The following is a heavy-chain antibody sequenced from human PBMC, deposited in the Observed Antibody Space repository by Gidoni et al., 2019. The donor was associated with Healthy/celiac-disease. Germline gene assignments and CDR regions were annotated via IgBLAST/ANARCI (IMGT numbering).Heavy chain of an antibody. CDR3: AISGSGYYFDY. J-gene: IGHJ4*02. CDR1: GFTFDDYA. V-gene: IGHV3-9*01. D-gene: IGHD3-22*01. CDR2: ISRNSGSI. Sequence: EVQLVESVVGLVQPGRSLRLSCAASGFTFDDYAMHWVRQAPGKGLVWVSGISRNSGSIGYADSVKGRFTISRDNAKNSLYLQMNSLRAEDTALYYCAISGSGYYFDYWGQGTLVTVSS.